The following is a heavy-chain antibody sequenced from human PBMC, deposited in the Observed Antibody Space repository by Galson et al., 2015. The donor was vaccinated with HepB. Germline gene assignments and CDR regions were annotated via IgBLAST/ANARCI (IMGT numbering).Heavy chain of an antibody. Sequence: FLRLSCAASGFTFSSYSMNWVRQAPGKGLEWVSSISSSSSYIYYADSVKGRFTISRDNAKNSLYLQMNSLRAEDTAVYYCARDFVVITGGKRDYWGQGTLVTVSS. V-gene: IGHV3-21*01. CDR1: GFTFSSYS. D-gene: IGHD3-22*01. J-gene: IGHJ4*02. CDR3: ARDFVVITGGKRDY. CDR2: ISSSSSYI.